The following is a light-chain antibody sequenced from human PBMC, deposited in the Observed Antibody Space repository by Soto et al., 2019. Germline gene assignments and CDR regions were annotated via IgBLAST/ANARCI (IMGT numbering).Light chain of an antibody. CDR1: QSVSSY. V-gene: IGKV3-11*01. Sequence: EIVLPQSPAPLSSSPGERATLSCRASQSVSSYLAWYQQKPGQAPRLLIYDASNRATGIPARFSGSGSGTDFTLTISSLEPEDFAVYYCQQRSNWVTFGGGTKVEIK. CDR3: QQRSNWVT. CDR2: DAS. J-gene: IGKJ4*01.